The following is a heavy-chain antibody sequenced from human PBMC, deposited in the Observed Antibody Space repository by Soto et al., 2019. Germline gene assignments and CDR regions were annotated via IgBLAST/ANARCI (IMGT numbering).Heavy chain of an antibody. Sequence: GGSLRLSCAASGFTFSSDTMSWVRQAPGKRLEWVSAITSSGDYTTHADSVKGRFTISRDNAKNTLYMQMNNLRPEDTAIYYCATGGDPDYWGQGPLVTVSS. CDR2: ITSSGDYT. CDR1: GFTFSSDT. V-gene: IGHV3-23*01. J-gene: IGHJ4*02. CDR3: ATGGDPDY. D-gene: IGHD2-21*02.